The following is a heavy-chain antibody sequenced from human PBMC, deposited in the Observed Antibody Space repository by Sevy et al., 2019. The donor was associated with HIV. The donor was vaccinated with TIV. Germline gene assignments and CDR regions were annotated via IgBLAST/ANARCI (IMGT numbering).Heavy chain of an antibody. CDR1: GFRFSCYY. CDR3: ARDPTYYDFWAGYYTGWFDP. D-gene: IGHD3-3*01. J-gene: IGHJ5*02. V-gene: IGHV3-11*01. CDR2: ISGTGNTK. Sequence: GGSLRLSCVGSGFRFSCYYMNWIRQAPGKGLEWVSYISGTGNTKYYTDSVKGRFTISRDNAKNSLYLEMNSLRVDDTAVYYCARDPTYYDFWAGYYTGWFDPWGQGTLVTVSS.